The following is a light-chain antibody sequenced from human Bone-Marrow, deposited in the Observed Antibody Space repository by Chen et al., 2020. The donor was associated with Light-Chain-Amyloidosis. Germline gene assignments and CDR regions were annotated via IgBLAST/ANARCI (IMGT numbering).Light chain of an antibody. CDR1: QDIDED. CDR3: LQHDNVPLT. Sequence: ETTLTQSPAFMSATPGDKVNISCKASQDIDEDLNWYQQKPGKPTIFIVQQATTLVPGVPPRVSGSGYGTDFTLTIHNVESEDAAFYFCLQHDNVPLTFGQGTRLEIK. V-gene: IGKV5-2*01. J-gene: IGKJ5*01. CDR2: QAT.